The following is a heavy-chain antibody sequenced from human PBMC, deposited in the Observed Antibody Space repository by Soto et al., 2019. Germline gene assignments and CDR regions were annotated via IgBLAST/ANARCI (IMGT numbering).Heavy chain of an antibody. D-gene: IGHD3-9*01. CDR1: GFLFNTYW. Sequence: EVQLVESGGGLVQPGGSLRLSCAASGFLFNTYWMFWVRQAPRKGLLWVSLIKSDGSSTNYADSVKGRFTISRYNAKNTLYLQMTSLRAEDTAVYYCAIGGGDYNSPAYWGQGILITV. CDR3: AIGGGDYNSPAY. CDR2: IKSDGSST. V-gene: IGHV3-74*01. J-gene: IGHJ4*02.